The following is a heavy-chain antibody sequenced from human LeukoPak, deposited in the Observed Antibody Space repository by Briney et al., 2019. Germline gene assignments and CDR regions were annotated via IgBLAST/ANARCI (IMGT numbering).Heavy chain of an antibody. J-gene: IGHJ4*02. D-gene: IGHD6-13*01. CDR1: GGSISSYY. Sequence: SETLSLTCTVSGGSISSYYWSWIRQPPGKGLEWIGYIYYSGSTNYNPSLKSRVTISVDTSKNQFSLKLSSVTAADTAVYYCARVLIAASSTYYFDYWGQGTLVTVSS. CDR2: IYYSGST. V-gene: IGHV4-59*01. CDR3: ARVLIAASSTYYFDY.